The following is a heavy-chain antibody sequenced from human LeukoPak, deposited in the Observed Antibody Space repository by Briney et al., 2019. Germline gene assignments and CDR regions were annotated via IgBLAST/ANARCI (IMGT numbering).Heavy chain of an antibody. Sequence: ASVKVSCKASGYTFTGYYMHWVRQAPGQGLEWMGWINPYSGGTNYAQKFQGRVTMTRDTSVSTAYMELSRLRSDDTAVYYCARDGLEITGTTGFDYWGQGTLVTVSS. CDR3: ARDGLEITGTTGFDY. D-gene: IGHD1-7*01. J-gene: IGHJ4*02. CDR1: GYTFTGYY. V-gene: IGHV1-2*02. CDR2: INPYSGGT.